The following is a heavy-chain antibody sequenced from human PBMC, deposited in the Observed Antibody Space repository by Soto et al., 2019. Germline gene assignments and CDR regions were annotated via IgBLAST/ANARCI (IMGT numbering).Heavy chain of an antibody. CDR1: GGSFSGYY. J-gene: IGHJ4*02. CDR3: AEGAQFGILTGS. V-gene: IGHV4-34*01. D-gene: IGHD3-9*01. CDR2: INHSGST. Sequence: QVQLQQWGAGLLKPSETLSLTCAVYGGSFSGYYWSWIRQPPGKGLEWSGEINHSGSTNYNPSLKSRGPLSADASQNQFSLKLSSVTAADTAVYYCAEGAQFGILTGSWGQGTLVTVSS.